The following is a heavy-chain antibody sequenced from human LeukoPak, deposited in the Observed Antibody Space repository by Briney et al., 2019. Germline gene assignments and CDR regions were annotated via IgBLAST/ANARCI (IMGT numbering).Heavy chain of an antibody. CDR1: GFTFSSYA. Sequence: GRSMRLACAASGFTFSSYAMHWVRQAPGKGLEWVAVISYDGSNKYYADSVKGRFTISRDNSKNTLYLQMSSLRAEDAAVYYGAREGGYDSGRYYFDYWGQGTLVTVSS. CDR2: ISYDGSNK. D-gene: IGHD3-3*01. J-gene: IGHJ4*02. V-gene: IGHV3-30-3*01. CDR3: AREGGYDSGRYYFDY.